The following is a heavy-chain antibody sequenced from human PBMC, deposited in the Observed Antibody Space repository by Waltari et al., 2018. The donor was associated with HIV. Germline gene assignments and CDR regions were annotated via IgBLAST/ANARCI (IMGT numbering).Heavy chain of an antibody. D-gene: IGHD5-18*01. CDR3: ARARGYSYGYEDY. CDR2: ISNSGNTI. Sequence: EVQLVESGGDLVQHGGSLRLSCAASGFSFSSYSLNWVLQAPGKGLEWISYISNSGNTIDYADSVKGRFTISRDNAKNSLSLQMHSLRAEDTAVYYCARARGYSYGYEDYWGQGALVTVSS. J-gene: IGHJ4*02. V-gene: IGHV3-48*04. CDR1: GFSFSSYS.